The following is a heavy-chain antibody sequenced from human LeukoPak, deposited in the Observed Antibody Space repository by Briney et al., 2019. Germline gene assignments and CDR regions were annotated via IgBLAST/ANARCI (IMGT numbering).Heavy chain of an antibody. CDR1: GYSFSTYW. V-gene: IGHV5-51*01. J-gene: IGHJ6*03. Sequence: PGESLKISCKGSGYSFSTYWIGWVRQMPGKGLEWMGLIYPGDSDTRYSPSFQGQVTISADKSISTAYLQWSSLKASDTAMYYCARVSPYYYYYMDVWGKGTTVTVSS. CDR3: ARVSPYYYYYMDV. CDR2: IYPGDSDT.